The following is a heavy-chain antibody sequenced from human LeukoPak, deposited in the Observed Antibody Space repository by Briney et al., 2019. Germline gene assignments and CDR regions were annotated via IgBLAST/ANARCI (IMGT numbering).Heavy chain of an antibody. V-gene: IGHV4-59*13. CDR2: IHYRGTT. D-gene: IGHD4-17*01. J-gene: IGHJ4*02. CDR1: GASINSYY. Sequence: PSETLSLTCSVSGASINSYYWNWIRQSPGKGLEWLGNIHYRGTTNYNPSLKSRVTLSLDSSKSQFALKVTSVTAADTAVYYCARDEFGDFQGFDYWGQGTLVTVSS. CDR3: ARDEFGDFQGFDY.